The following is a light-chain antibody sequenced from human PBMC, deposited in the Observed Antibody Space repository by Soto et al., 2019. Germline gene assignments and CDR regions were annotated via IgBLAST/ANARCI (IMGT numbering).Light chain of an antibody. CDR1: QSITVW. V-gene: IGKV1-5*03. J-gene: IGKJ2*02. CDR2: KAS. Sequence: DIQMTQSPSTLSASVGDRVTITCRASQSITVWLAWYQQKPGKAPELLIYKASNLESGVPSRFSGSGSGTEFILTISSLQPDDFATYHCQQYESYPWTFGQGTKLEI. CDR3: QQYESYPWT.